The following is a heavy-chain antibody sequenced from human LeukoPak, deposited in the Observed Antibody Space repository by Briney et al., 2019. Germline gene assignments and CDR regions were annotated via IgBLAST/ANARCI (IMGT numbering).Heavy chain of an antibody. V-gene: IGHV3-23*01. J-gene: IGHJ5*02. CDR2: ISGSGGST. D-gene: IGHD2-2*01. CDR3: AKDRSYVVPAAKNWFDP. CDR1: GFTFSGNA. Sequence: GGSLRLSCVASGFTFSGNAMSWVRQAPGKGLEWVSAISGSGGSTYYADSVKGRFTISRDNSKNTLYLQMNSLRAEDTAVYYCAKDRSYVVPAAKNWFDPWGQGTLVTVSS.